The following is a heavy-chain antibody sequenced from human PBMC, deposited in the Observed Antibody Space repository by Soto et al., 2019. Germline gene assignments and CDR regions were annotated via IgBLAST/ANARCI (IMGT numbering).Heavy chain of an antibody. Sequence: QLHLQESGPGLVKPSETLSLTCTVSGGSISSSNYYWGWVRQPPGKGLEWIATIYYSGNTYYNPSLKSRVTISIDTSRNQFSLKLTSVTAADTAVYYCARHVGSYYDRFDPWGQGTLVTVSS. D-gene: IGHD1-26*01. CDR2: IYYSGNT. CDR3: ARHVGSYYDRFDP. J-gene: IGHJ5*02. CDR1: GGSISSSNYY. V-gene: IGHV4-39*01.